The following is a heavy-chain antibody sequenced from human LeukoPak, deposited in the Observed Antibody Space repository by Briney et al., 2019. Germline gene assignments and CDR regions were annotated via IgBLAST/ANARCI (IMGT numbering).Heavy chain of an antibody. CDR3: VARAGLTCDDISFDS. V-gene: IGHV3-11*01. J-gene: IGHJ5*01. D-gene: IGHD2-21*02. CDR1: RFKISDYS. CDR2: INNGVRVI. Sequence: GGSLRLSCAVSRFKISDYSMSWIRQSAGKGLEWISSINNGVRVIQYAESVKGRLIVSRDHTKNSLYLEVNSLPGDDTAVDFCVARAGLTCDDISFDSWGQGTLVTVSS.